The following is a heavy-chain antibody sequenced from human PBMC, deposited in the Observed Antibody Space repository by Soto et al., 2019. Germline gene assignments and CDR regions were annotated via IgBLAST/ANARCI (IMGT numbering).Heavy chain of an antibody. CDR2: IKSKTDGGTT. V-gene: IGHV3-15*01. Sequence: GGSLRLSCAASGFTFSNAWMSWVRQAPGKGLEWVGRIKSKTDGGTTDYAAPVKGRFTISRDDSKNTLYLQMNSLKTEDTAVYYCTTDLAMVRGVINPMFDYWGQGTLVTVSS. D-gene: IGHD3-10*01. CDR3: TTDLAMVRGVINPMFDY. CDR1: GFTFSNAW. J-gene: IGHJ4*02.